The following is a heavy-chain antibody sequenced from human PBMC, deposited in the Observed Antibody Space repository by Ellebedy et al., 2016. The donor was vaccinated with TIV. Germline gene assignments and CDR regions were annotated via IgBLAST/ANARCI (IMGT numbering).Heavy chain of an antibody. CDR1: GFTFSAYG. J-gene: IGHJ4*02. CDR2: VTNEGRNQ. CDR3: AKEIHDSGGD. D-gene: IGHD4-23*01. Sequence: PGGSLRLSCAASGFTFSAYGMHWVRQAPGKGLDWLAVVTNEGRNQYYADSIKARFTISRDNSKNTLHLQMRSLRAEDSAIYYCAKEIHDSGGDWGQGTLVTVSS. V-gene: IGHV3-30*18.